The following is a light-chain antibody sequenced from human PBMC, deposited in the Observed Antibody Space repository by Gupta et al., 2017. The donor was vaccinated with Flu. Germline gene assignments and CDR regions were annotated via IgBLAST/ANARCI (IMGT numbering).Light chain of an antibody. V-gene: IGKV1-5*03. CDR1: QSISGR. CDR3: QQYDLYWT. J-gene: IGKJ1*01. CDR2: KTS. Sequence: VGDRVPITCRASQSISGRLTWYQQKPGKAPKILIYKTSTLESGVPSRFSGSGSGTEFTLTISSLQPDDFATYYCQQYDLYWTFGQGTKVEMK.